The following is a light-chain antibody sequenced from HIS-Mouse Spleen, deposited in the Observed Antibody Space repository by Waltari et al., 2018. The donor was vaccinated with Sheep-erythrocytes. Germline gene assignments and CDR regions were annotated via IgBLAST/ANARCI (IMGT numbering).Light chain of an antibody. Sequence: SYELTQPPSVSVSPGQTASITCSGDKLGDKYACWDQQKPGHSPVRVIYQSSKRPSGIPERFSGSNSGTTATLTIRETQAMDGADYYGQAWDSSTVVFGGGTKLTVL. CDR3: QAWDSSTVV. CDR2: QSS. CDR1: KLGDKY. J-gene: IGLJ2*01. V-gene: IGLV3-1*01.